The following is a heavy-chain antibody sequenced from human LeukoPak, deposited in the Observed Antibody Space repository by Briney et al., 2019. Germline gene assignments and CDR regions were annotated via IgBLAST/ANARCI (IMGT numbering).Heavy chain of an antibody. J-gene: IGHJ4*02. CDR2: ISAYNGNT. CDR3: ARGPTTLLLGYYFDY. V-gene: IGHV1-18*01. Sequence: ASVKVSCKASGYTFTSYGISWVRQAPGQGLEWMGWISAYNGNTNYAQKLQGRVTMTTDTSTSTAYMELRSLRSDDTAVYYCARGPTTLLLGYYFDYWGQGTLVTVSS. D-gene: IGHD1-26*01. CDR1: GYTFTSYG.